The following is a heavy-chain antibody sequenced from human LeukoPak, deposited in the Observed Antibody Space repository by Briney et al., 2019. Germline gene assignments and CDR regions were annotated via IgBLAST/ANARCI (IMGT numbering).Heavy chain of an antibody. J-gene: IGHJ4*02. CDR3: ARGHLSRDILTDYLTLFDY. CDR2: ISSSSSYI. V-gene: IGHV3-21*01. Sequence: PGGSLRLSCAASGFTFSSYSMNWVRQAPGKGLEWVSSISSSSSYIYYADSVKGRFTISRDNAKNTLYLHMNSLRVEDTAVYYCARGHLSRDILTDYLTLFDYWGQGTLVIVSS. D-gene: IGHD3-9*01. CDR1: GFTFSSYS.